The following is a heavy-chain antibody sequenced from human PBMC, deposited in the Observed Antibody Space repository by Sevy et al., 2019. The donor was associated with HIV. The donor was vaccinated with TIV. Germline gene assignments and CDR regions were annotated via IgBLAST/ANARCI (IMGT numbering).Heavy chain of an antibody. J-gene: IGHJ4*02. CDR2: ISSSSSTI. CDR1: GFTFSSCT. V-gene: IGHV3-48*02. D-gene: IGHD3-22*01. CDR3: ARGDKESRLFPYYDSSGYSFDY. Sequence: GGSLRLSCAASGFTFSSCTMNWVRQAPGKGLEWVSYISSSSSTIYYADSVKGGFTISRDNAKTSLYLQMNSLRDEDTAVYYCARGDKESRLFPYYDSSGYSFDYWGQGTLVTVSS.